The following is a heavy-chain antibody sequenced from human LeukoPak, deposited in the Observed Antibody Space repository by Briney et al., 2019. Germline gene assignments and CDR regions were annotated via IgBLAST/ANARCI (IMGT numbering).Heavy chain of an antibody. J-gene: IGHJ5*02. D-gene: IGHD3-22*01. CDR3: ARDRGSSGYYGGWFDP. V-gene: IGHV4-4*07. CDR1: VGSISSYY. Sequence: SETLSLTCTVSVGSISSYYWSWIRQPAGKGLEWIGRIYTSGSTNYNPSLKSRVTISVDKSKNQFSLKLSSVTAADTAVYYCARDRGSSGYYGGWFDPWGQGTLVTVSS. CDR2: IYTSGST.